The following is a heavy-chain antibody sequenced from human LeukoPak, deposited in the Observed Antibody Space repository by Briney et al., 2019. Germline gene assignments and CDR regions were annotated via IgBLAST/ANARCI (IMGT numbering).Heavy chain of an antibody. CDR1: GFTFSSYG. CDR2: ISWNSGSI. V-gene: IGHV3-48*04. D-gene: IGHD1-7*01. Sequence: PGGSLRLSCAASGFTFSSYGMHWVRQAPGKGLEWVSGISWNSGSIGYADSVKGRFTISRDNAKNSLYLQMNSLRAEDTAVYYCARATYNWNYGSFFDYWGQGTLVTVSS. CDR3: ARATYNWNYGSFFDY. J-gene: IGHJ4*02.